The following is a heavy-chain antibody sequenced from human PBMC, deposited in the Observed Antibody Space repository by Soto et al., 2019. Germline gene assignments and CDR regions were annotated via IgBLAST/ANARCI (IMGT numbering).Heavy chain of an antibody. CDR3: AGRVGATNYGMDV. CDR2: IYGSGST. D-gene: IGHD1-26*01. J-gene: IGHJ6*02. CDR1: GFTFSSYS. Sequence: PGGSLRLSCAASGFTFSSYSMNWVRQAPGKGLECVSTIYGSGSTYYADSVKGRFTISRDNSKNTLYLQMNSLRAEDTAVYYCAGRVGATNYGMDVWGQGTTVTVSS. V-gene: IGHV3-53*01.